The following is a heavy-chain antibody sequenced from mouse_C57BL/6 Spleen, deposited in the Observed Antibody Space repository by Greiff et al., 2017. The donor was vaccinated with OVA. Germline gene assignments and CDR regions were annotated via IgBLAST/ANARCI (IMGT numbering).Heavy chain of an antibody. V-gene: IGHV1-82*01. CDR1: GYAFSSSW. D-gene: IGHD1-1*02. Sequence: VQLQQSVPELVKPGASVKISCKASGYAFSSSWMNWVKQRPGKGLEWIGRIYPGDGDTNYNGKFKGKATLTSDKSSSTAYMQLSSLTSEDSAVYFCARSLVGRSYWGQGTTLTVSS. J-gene: IGHJ2*01. CDR3: ARSLVGRSY. CDR2: IYPGDGDT.